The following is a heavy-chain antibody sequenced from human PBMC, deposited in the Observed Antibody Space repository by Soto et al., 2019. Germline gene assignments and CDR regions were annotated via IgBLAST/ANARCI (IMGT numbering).Heavy chain of an antibody. J-gene: IGHJ6*02. D-gene: IGHD3-3*01. CDR2: IYWDDDK. CDR3: AHRRITSLGVAPSGGMDV. Sequence: QITLKESGPTLVKPTQTLTLTCTFSGFSLSTSGVGVGWIRQPPGKALEWLALIYWDDDKRYSPSLKSRLTITKDTSKNQLVLTMTNIDPVDTATYYCAHRRITSLGVAPSGGMDVWGQGTTVTVSS. V-gene: IGHV2-5*02. CDR1: GFSLSTSGVG.